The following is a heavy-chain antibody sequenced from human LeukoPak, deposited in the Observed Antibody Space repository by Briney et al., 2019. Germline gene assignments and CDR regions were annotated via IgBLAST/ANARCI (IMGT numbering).Heavy chain of an antibody. CDR3: ARDNYSSGRDY. CDR2: INHSGST. J-gene: IGHJ4*02. V-gene: IGHV4-34*01. Sequence: SETLSLTCAVYGGSFSDYYWSWIRQPPGKGLEWIGEINHSGSTNYNPSLKSRVTISVDTSKNQFSLKLSSVTAADTAVYYCARDNYSSGRDYWGQGTLVTVSS. CDR1: GGSFSDYY. D-gene: IGHD6-19*01.